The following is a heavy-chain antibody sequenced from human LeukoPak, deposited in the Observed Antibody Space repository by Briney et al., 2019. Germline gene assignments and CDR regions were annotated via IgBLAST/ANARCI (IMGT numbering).Heavy chain of an antibody. J-gene: IGHJ4*02. Sequence: GGSERLSCAASGFTFSSYWMHWIRQAPGKGLVWVSRINSDGSTTTYADSVKGRFTISRDNAKNTLYLQMNSLRAEDTAVYYCVRNLDFWGDSEDYWGQGTLVTVSS. CDR3: VRNLDFWGDSEDY. V-gene: IGHV3-74*01. D-gene: IGHD3-3*01. CDR1: GFTFSSYW. CDR2: INSDGSTT.